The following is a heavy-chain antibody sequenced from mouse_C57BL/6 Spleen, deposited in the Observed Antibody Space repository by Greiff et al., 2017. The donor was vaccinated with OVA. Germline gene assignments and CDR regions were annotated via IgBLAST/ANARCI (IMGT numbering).Heavy chain of an antibody. CDR3: ARPSYYSNYVWFAY. Sequence: QVQLQQSGPELVKPGASVKISCKASGYSFTSYYIHWVKQRPGQGLEWIGWIYPGSGNTKYNEKFKGKATLTADTSSSTAYMQLSSLTSEDSAVYYCARPSYYSNYVWFAYWGQGTLVTVSA. CDR1: GYSFTSYY. V-gene: IGHV1-66*01. D-gene: IGHD2-5*01. J-gene: IGHJ3*01. CDR2: IYPGSGNT.